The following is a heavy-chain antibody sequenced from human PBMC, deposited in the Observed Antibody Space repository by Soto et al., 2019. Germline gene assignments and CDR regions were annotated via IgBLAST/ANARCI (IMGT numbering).Heavy chain of an antibody. J-gene: IGHJ4*02. V-gene: IGHV3-33*08. D-gene: IGHD3-3*01. CDR2: LWYDGSGE. CDR1: GFTFSDYG. CDR3: ARDSVRFLEHFSKDYFDY. Sequence: QVHLVESGGGVVQPGGSLRLSCAGSGFTFSDYGRHWVRQAPGKGLEWVAVLWYDGSGEYYTDSVRGRFTISRVNSKNTLYLQMNNLRDEDRGVYYCARDSVRFLEHFSKDYFDYWGQGTRVTVSS.